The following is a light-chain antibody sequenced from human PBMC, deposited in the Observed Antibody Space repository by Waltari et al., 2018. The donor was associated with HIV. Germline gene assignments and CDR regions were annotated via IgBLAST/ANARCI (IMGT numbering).Light chain of an antibody. Sequence: QSALTQPASVSGSPGQSITISCTGSGSDIGVYNYVSWYQHYPGKAPKLIIYDVSRRPSVVSNRFSGSKSGNTASLTISGLRAEDEADYYCSSYTSITLIFGGGTKLTVL. CDR1: GSDIGVYNY. V-gene: IGLV2-14*03. J-gene: IGLJ2*01. CDR3: SSYTSITLI. CDR2: DVS.